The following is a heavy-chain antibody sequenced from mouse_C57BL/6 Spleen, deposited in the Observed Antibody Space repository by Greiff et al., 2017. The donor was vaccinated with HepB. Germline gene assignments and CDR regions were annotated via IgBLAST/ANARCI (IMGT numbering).Heavy chain of an antibody. V-gene: IGHV1-82*01. J-gene: IGHJ1*03. Sequence: QVQLKESGPELVKPGASVKISCKASGYAFSSSWMNWVKQRPGKGLEWIGRIYPGDGDTNYNGKFKGKATLTADKSSSTAYMQLSSLTSEDSAVYFWARRGEGGYFDVWGTGTTVTVSS. CDR2: IYPGDGDT. CDR3: ARRGEGGYFDV. CDR1: GYAFSSSW.